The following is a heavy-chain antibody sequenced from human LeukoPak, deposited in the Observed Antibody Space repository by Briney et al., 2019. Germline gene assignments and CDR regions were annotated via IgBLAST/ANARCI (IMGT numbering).Heavy chain of an antibody. V-gene: IGHV3-30*02. D-gene: IGHD2-2*01. J-gene: IGHJ4*02. CDR2: IQFDGSDK. CDR1: GFIFSTYG. CDR3: AEDQQLQPFHY. Sequence: GGSLRLSCAASGFIFSTYGMHWVRQAPGKGLEWVAFIQFDGSDKHYADSVKGRFTISRDNSMNTLYLQMNSLRPEDTSVYYCAEDQQLQPFHYWGQGTLVTVSS.